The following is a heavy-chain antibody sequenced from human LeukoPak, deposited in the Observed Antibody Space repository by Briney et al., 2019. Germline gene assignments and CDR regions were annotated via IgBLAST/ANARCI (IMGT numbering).Heavy chain of an antibody. CDR3: ATTLGSAVIQRDQH. D-gene: IGHD2-2*02. V-gene: IGHV3-21*01. Sequence: GESLRLSCAASGFTFSSYSMNWVRQAPGKGLEWVSSISSSSSYIYYADSVKGRFTISRDNAKNSLYLQMNSLRAEDTAVYYCATTLGSAVIQRDQHWGQGTLVTVSS. CDR2: ISSSSSYI. J-gene: IGHJ1*01. CDR1: GFTFSSYS.